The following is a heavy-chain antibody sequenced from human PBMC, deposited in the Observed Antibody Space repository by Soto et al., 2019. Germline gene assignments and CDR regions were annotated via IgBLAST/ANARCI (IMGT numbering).Heavy chain of an antibody. V-gene: IGHV4-31*03. CDR3: ARSLRFLESKSVDY. CDR2: IYYSGST. J-gene: IGHJ4*02. D-gene: IGHD3-3*01. Sequence: QVQLQESGPGLVKPSQTLSLTCTVSGGSISSGGYYWSWIRQHPGKGLEWIGYIYYSGSTYYNPSLKSRVTISVDTSKNQFSLKLSSVTAADMAVYYCARSLRFLESKSVDYWGQGTLVTVSS. CDR1: GGSISSGGYY.